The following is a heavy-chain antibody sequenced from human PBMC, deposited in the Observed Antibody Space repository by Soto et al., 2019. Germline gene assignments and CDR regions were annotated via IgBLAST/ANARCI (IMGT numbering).Heavy chain of an antibody. Sequence: ASVKVSCKASGYTFTGYYMHWVRQAPGQGLEWMGGIIPIFGTANYAQKFQGRVTITADESTSTAYMELSSLRSEDTAVYYCARGRDGYNGDAFDIWGQGTMVTVSS. CDR3: ARGRDGYNGDAFDI. D-gene: IGHD5-12*01. V-gene: IGHV1-69*13. CDR1: GYTFTGYY. J-gene: IGHJ3*02. CDR2: IIPIFGTA.